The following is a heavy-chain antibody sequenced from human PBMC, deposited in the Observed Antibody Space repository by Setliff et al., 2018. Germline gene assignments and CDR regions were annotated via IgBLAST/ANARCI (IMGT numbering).Heavy chain of an antibody. Sequence: SETLSLTCTASGDSMTSANYFWAWIRQPAGEGLEWLGHIETSGTTSYSPSLKSRVTISVDTSKNQFSLKLSSVTAADTAVYYCARHGYGGNVFDYWGQGTLVTVSS. J-gene: IGHJ4*02. V-gene: IGHV4-61*09. D-gene: IGHD4-17*01. CDR3: ARHGYGGNVFDY. CDR2: IETSGTT. CDR1: GDSMTSANYF.